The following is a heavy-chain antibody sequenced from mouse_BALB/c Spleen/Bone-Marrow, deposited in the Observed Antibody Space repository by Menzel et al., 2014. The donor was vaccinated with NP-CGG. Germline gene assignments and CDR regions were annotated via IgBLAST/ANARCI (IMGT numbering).Heavy chain of an antibody. D-gene: IGHD1-2*01. CDR3: ARYNYGYYFDY. V-gene: IGHV14-3*02. CDR2: IDPANGNT. CDR1: GFNIKDTY. J-gene: IGHJ2*01. Sequence: EVQGVESGAELVKPGASVKLSCTASGFNIKDTYMHWVKQRPEQGLEWIGRIDPANGNTKYDPKFQGKATITADTSSNTAYLQLSSLTSEDTAVYYCARYNYGYYFDYWGQGTTLTVSS.